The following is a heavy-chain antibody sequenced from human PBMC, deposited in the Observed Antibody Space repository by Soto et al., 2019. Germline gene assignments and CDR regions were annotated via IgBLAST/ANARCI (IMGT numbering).Heavy chain of an antibody. Sequence: PSETLSLTCTVSGGSISSGGYYWSWIRQHPGKGLEWIGYIYYSGSTYYNPSLKSRVTISVDTSKNQFSLKLSSVTAADTAVYYCASHRYGDDEGFGSYHYFDYWGQGTLVTVSS. J-gene: IGHJ4*02. CDR3: ASHRYGDDEGFGSYHYFDY. CDR1: GGSISSGGYY. CDR2: IYYSGST. V-gene: IGHV4-31*03. D-gene: IGHD1-26*01.